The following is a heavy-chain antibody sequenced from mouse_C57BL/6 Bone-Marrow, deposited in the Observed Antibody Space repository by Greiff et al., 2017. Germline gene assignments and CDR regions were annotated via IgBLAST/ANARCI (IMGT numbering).Heavy chain of an antibody. CDR3: TTGSLYFDY. J-gene: IGHJ2*01. V-gene: IGHV14-4*01. Sequence: EVQLQQSGAELVRPGASVKLSCTASGFNIKDDYMHWVKQRPEQGLEWIGWIDPENGDTEYASKFQGKATITADTSSNTAYLQLSSLTSEDTADYYCTTGSLYFDYWGQGTTLTVSS. CDR2: IDPENGDT. D-gene: IGHD6-2*01. CDR1: GFNIKDDY.